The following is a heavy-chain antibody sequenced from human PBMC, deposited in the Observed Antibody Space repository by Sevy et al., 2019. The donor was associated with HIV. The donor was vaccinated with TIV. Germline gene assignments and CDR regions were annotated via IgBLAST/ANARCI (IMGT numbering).Heavy chain of an antibody. V-gene: IGHV3-30*04. CDR3: AREGVLMGGAIVSYGMDV. Sequence: GGSLRLSCAASGFSFSRSPMHWVRQAPGKGLEWVAVMSYNGNKKYNGDSVKGRFTISIDDSKNTLYVQMNSLRAEDTAVYYCAREGVLMGGAIVSYGMDVWGQGTTVTVSS. CDR2: MSYNGNKK. D-gene: IGHD3-16*02. J-gene: IGHJ6*02. CDR1: GFSFSRSP.